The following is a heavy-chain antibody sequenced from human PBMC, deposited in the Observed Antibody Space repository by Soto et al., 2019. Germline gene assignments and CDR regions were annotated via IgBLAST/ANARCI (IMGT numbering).Heavy chain of an antibody. Sequence: GGSLRLSCAASGFTFSSYWMSWVRQAPGKGLEWVANIKQDGSEKYYVDSVKGRFTISRDNAKNSLYLQMNSLRAEDTAVYYCASDVAAAGTDAVDIWGQGTMVTVSS. J-gene: IGHJ3*02. V-gene: IGHV3-7*03. D-gene: IGHD6-13*01. CDR3: ASDVAAAGTDAVDI. CDR1: GFTFSSYW. CDR2: IKQDGSEK.